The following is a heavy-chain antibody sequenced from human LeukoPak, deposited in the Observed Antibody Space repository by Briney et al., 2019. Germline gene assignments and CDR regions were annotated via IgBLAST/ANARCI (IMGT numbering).Heavy chain of an antibody. V-gene: IGHV3-64D*06. CDR3: YVSGWTEDIDN. CDR1: GITFSSHA. D-gene: IGHD6-19*01. CDR2: ISDNGGMT. J-gene: IGHJ4*02. Sequence: GGSLRLSCSASGITFSSHAMHWVCQAPGKGLEYVSAISDNGGMTFYADSVRGRFTISRDNSKNTLYLQMSSLRGEDTAVYYCYVSGWTEDIDNWGQGTLVTVSS.